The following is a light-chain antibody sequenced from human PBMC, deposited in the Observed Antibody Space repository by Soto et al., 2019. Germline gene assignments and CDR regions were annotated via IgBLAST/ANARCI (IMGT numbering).Light chain of an antibody. Sequence: EIVLTQSPDTLSVSPGETATLSCRASQSADSNLAWYQQKPGQAPRLLMYRISARATGITARFSGSGSGTEFTLTISSLQSEDAAVYYCQQHNNWPLTFGGGTKV. J-gene: IGKJ4*01. V-gene: IGKV3D-15*01. CDR1: QSADSN. CDR2: RIS. CDR3: QQHNNWPLT.